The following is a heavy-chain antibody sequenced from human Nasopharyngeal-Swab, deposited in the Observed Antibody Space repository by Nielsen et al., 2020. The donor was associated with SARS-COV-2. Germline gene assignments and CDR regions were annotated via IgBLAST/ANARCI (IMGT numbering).Heavy chain of an antibody. D-gene: IGHD3-3*01. CDR3: SAGVYYDCWSGYPSLDY. V-gene: IGHV1-58*01. Sequence: SVKVSCKASGFTFTSSAVQWVRQARGQRLEWIGWIVVGSGNTNYAQKFQERVTITRDMSTSTAYMELSSLGSEDTAVYYCSAGVYYDCWSGYPSLDYWGQATLLTVSS. CDR1: GFTFTSSA. J-gene: IGHJ4*02. CDR2: IVVGSGNT.